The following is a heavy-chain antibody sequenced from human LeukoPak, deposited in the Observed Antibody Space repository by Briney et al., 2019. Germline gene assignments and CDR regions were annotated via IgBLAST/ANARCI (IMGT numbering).Heavy chain of an antibody. V-gene: IGHV3-11*01. CDR3: AGASRRNWFDP. Sequence: PGGSLRLSCAASGFTFSDYYMSWIRQAPGKGLEWVSLISSSGHTTYYAESVKGRFTISRDNAEKSLYLQMDGLRAEDTAVYYCAGASRRNWFDPWGQGTLVTVSS. CDR2: ISSSGHTT. J-gene: IGHJ5*02. CDR1: GFTFSDYY.